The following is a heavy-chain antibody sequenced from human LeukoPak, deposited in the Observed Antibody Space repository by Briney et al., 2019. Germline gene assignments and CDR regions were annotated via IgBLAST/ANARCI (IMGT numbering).Heavy chain of an antibody. J-gene: IGHJ4*02. CDR3: TTVTLRPVGL. Sequence: GGSLRLSCAASGFTFSSYWMSWARQAPGKGLDWVGRIKSKSDGGTTDYAAPVKGRFTISRDDSQNTLFLQVNSLKIEDTAVYYCTTVTLRPVGLWGQGTLVTVSS. CDR2: IKSKSDGGTT. V-gene: IGHV3-15*05. D-gene: IGHD3-10*01. CDR1: GFTFSSYW.